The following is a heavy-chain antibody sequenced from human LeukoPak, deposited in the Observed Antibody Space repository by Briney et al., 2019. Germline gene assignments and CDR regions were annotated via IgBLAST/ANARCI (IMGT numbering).Heavy chain of an antibody. V-gene: IGHV1-69*13. D-gene: IGHD6-19*01. CDR1: GGTFNSYS. Sequence: GASVKVSCKASGGTFNSYSISWVRQAPGQALEWMGENIPIFGTANYAQQFQGRVTITADESTSTAYMELSSLRFGDTAVYYCARGRYGSGWCDGNYDYWGQGTLVTVSS. CDR3: ARGRYGSGWCDGNYDY. CDR2: NIPIFGTA. J-gene: IGHJ4*02.